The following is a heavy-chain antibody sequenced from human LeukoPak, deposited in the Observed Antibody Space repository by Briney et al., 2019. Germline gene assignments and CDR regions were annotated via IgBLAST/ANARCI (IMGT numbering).Heavy chain of an antibody. D-gene: IGHD6-13*01. Sequence: SVKVSCKASGGTFSSYAISWVRQAPGQGLEWMGGIIPIFGTANYAQKFQGRVTITADKSTSTAYTELSSLRSEDTAVYYCARASGGIAAAGTDYYMDVWGKGTTVTVSS. CDR2: IIPIFGTA. CDR3: ARASGGIAAAGTDYYMDV. CDR1: GGTFSSYA. V-gene: IGHV1-69*06. J-gene: IGHJ6*03.